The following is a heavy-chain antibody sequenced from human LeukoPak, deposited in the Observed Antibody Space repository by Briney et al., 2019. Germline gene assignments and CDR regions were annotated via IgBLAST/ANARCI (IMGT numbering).Heavy chain of an antibody. CDR2: ISSDESDK. J-gene: IGHJ4*02. CDR3: ARDWGRRYSSGWYGDFDY. Sequence: PGRSLRLSCAVSGFTLSSYGIHWVRQAPGKGLEWVAVISSDESDKYYVDSVKGRFTISRDNTKNSLYLQMSNLRAEDTAVYYCARDWGRRYSSGWYGDFDYWGQGTLVTVSS. V-gene: IGHV3-30*03. CDR1: GFTLSSYG. D-gene: IGHD6-19*01.